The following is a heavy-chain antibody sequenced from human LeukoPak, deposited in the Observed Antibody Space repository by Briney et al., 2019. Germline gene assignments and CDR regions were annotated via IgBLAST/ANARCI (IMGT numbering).Heavy chain of an antibody. D-gene: IGHD2-2*01. CDR3: ARDLRDIVVVPAAKARFDY. CDR2: INHSRST. J-gene: IGHJ4*02. Sequence: GTLSLTCAVYGGSFSGYYWSWIRQPPGKGLEWIGEINHSRSTNYNPSLKSRVTISVDTSKNQFSLKLSSVTAADTAVYYCARDLRDIVVVPAAKARFDYWGQGTLVTVSS. V-gene: IGHV4-34*01. CDR1: GGSFSGYY.